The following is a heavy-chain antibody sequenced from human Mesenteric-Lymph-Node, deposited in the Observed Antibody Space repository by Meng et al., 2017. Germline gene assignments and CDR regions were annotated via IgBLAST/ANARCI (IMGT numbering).Heavy chain of an antibody. V-gene: IGHV3-30*04. CDR2: VSNDGSEE. D-gene: IGHD3-10*01. J-gene: IGHJ4*02. CDR1: GFTFSSYA. Sequence: GESLKISCAASGFTFSSYAMHWVRQAPGKGLEWVAVVSNDGSEEYYAESMKGRFTISRDNPKNTLNLQINSLRAEDTAVYYCAREKSRFGELELWGQGTLVTVSS. CDR3: AREKSRFGELEL.